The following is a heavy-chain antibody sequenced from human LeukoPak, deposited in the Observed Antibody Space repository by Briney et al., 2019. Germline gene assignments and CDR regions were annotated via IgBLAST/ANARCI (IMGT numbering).Heavy chain of an antibody. V-gene: IGHV4-59*01. CDR2: IYYSGST. Sequence: SETLSLTCTVSGGSISSYYWSWIRQPPGKGLECIGYIYYSGSTNYNPSLKSRVTISVDTSKNQFSLKLNSVTAADTAVYYCASIHSSAYYPFRVDYWGQGTLVTVSS. CDR1: GGSISSYY. D-gene: IGHD3-22*01. J-gene: IGHJ4*02. CDR3: ASIHSSAYYPFRVDY.